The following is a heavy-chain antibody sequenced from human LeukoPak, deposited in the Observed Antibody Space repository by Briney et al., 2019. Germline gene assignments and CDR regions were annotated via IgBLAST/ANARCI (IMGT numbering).Heavy chain of an antibody. CDR3: ARVLYSSGWYYFDY. CDR2: IYSDGNT. CDR1: GFSVSSDY. V-gene: IGHV3-53*01. D-gene: IGHD6-19*01. Sequence: PGGSLRLSCAASGFSVSSDYMSWVRQAPGKGLEWVSVIYSDGNTYYADSVKGRFTISRDNAKNTLYLQMNSLRAEDTAVYYCARVLYSSGWYYFDYWGQGTLVTVSS. J-gene: IGHJ4*02.